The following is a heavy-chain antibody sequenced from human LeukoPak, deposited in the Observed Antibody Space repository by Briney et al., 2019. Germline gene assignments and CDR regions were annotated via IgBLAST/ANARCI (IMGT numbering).Heavy chain of an antibody. J-gene: IGHJ6*03. Sequence: GGSLRLSCEASGFTFSSYWMSWVRQAPGKGLEWVANIKQDGSDKYYVDSLKGRFTVSRDNAKNSLYLQINSLRVGDTAVYFCARVGAATFYWYYMDVWGKGTAVTVSS. CDR3: ARVGAATFYWYYMDV. CDR2: IKQDGSDK. V-gene: IGHV3-7*01. CDR1: GFTFSSYW. D-gene: IGHD2-15*01.